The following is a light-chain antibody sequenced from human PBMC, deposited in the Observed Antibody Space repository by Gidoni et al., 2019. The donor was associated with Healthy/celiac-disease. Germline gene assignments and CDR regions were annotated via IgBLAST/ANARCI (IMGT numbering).Light chain of an antibody. V-gene: IGKV3-11*01. Sequence: EIVLTQSPASLSLSPGERATLSCRASQSVSSYLAWYQQKPGQAPRLRIYDASNRATGIPTRFRGSGSGTDFTLTISSLEPEDFAVYYCQQRSNWPLTFGGGTKVEIK. CDR3: QQRSNWPLT. J-gene: IGKJ4*01. CDR1: QSVSSY. CDR2: DAS.